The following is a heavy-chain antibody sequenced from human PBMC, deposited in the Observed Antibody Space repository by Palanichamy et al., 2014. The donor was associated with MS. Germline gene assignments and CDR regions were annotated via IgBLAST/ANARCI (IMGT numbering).Heavy chain of an antibody. D-gene: IGHD6-6*01. CDR2: IWYDGNTK. J-gene: IGHJ4*02. CDR1: GFTFSRYG. CDR3: ATEDYSGSFDY. V-gene: IGHV3-33*01. Sequence: QVQLVESGGGVVQPGRSLRLSCAASGFTFSRYGMHWVRQAPGKGLEWVAVIWYDGNTKYYRDSVKGRFTVSRDNSKNTLYLQMNSLRAEDTAIYYCATEDYSGSFDYWGQGTLVTVSS.